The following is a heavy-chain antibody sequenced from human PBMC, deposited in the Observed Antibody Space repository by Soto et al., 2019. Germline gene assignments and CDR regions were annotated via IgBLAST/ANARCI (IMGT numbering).Heavy chain of an antibody. Sequence: EVQLLESGGGLVQPGGSLRLSCAASGFTFSSYAMSWVRQAPGKGLEWVSAISGSGGSTYYADSVKGRFTISRDNSKNTLYLQMNSVRAEDTAVYYCAKDSEGKIAVAGTLFDYWGQGTLVTVSS. D-gene: IGHD6-19*01. V-gene: IGHV3-23*01. CDR3: AKDSEGKIAVAGTLFDY. J-gene: IGHJ4*02. CDR2: ISGSGGST. CDR1: GFTFSSYA.